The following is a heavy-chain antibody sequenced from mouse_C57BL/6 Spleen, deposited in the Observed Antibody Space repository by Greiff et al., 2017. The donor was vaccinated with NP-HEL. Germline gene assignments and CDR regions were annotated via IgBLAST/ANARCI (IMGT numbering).Heavy chain of an antibody. Sequence: VQLQQPGAELVMPGASVKLSCKASGYTFTSYWMHWVKQRPGQGLEWIGEIDPSDSYTNYNQKFKGKSTLTVDKSSSTAYMQLSSLTSEDSAVYYCARSGYGSAWFAYWGQGTLVTVSA. CDR2: IDPSDSYT. CDR1: GYTFTSYW. V-gene: IGHV1-69*01. D-gene: IGHD3-1*01. J-gene: IGHJ3*01. CDR3: ARSGYGSAWFAY.